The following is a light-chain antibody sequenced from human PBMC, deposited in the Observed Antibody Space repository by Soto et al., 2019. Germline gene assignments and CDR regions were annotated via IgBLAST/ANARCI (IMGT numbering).Light chain of an antibody. CDR2: GAS. CDR1: QSVSNNY. CDR3: QHYNSYGT. Sequence: EIVLTQSPGTLSLSTGERATLSCRASQSVSNNYLAWYQQKPGQAPRLLIYGASNRATGIPDRFSGSGSGTDFTLTISGLQPDDFATYYCQHYNSYGTFCQGTKVDI. J-gene: IGKJ1*01. V-gene: IGKV3-20*01.